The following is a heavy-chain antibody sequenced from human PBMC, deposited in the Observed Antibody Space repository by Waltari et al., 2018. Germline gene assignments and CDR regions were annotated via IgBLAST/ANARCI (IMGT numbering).Heavy chain of an antibody. CDR3: ARDRRYFDY. Sequence: QVQLQVSGPGLVKPSETLSLTCTVSGGSISSYYWSWIRQPPGKGLEWIGYIYYSGSTNYNPSLKSRVTISVDTSKNQFSLKLSSVTAADTAVYYCARDRRYFDYWGQGTLVTVSS. CDR2: IYYSGST. CDR1: GGSISSYY. J-gene: IGHJ4*02. V-gene: IGHV4-59*01.